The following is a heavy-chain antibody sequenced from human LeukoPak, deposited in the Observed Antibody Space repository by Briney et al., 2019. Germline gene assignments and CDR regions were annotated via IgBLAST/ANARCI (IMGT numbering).Heavy chain of an antibody. CDR3: AKDRDRGYDYRFYYYGMDV. CDR2: IWYDGSNK. D-gene: IGHD5-12*01. Sequence: PGGSLRLSCAASGFTFSSYGMHWVRQAPGKGLEWVAVIWYDGSNKYYADSVKGRFTISRDNSKNTLYLQMNSLRAEDTAVYYCAKDRDRGYDYRFYYYGMDVWGQGTTVTVSS. CDR1: GFTFSSYG. V-gene: IGHV3-30*02. J-gene: IGHJ6*02.